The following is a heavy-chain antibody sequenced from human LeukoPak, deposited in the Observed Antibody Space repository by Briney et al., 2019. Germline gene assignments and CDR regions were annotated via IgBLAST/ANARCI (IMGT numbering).Heavy chain of an antibody. CDR1: GYTFASYA. CDR2: VNTNTGNP. CDR3: ASGRLRYFDWLLYGMDV. V-gene: IGHV7-4-1*01. J-gene: IGHJ6*04. Sequence: ASVKVACKASGYTFASYAMNWVRQDPGAGIEWVGWVNTNTGNPTHAQDFTGRSVSSLDTSVSPTYLQICSLKAEDAAVYYCASGRLRYFDWLLYGMDVWGKGTTVTVSS. D-gene: IGHD3-9*01.